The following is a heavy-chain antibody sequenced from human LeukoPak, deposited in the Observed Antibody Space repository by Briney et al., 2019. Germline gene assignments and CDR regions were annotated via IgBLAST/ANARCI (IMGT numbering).Heavy chain of an antibody. V-gene: IGHV4-59*01. CDR2: IHYSGIT. Sequence: SETLSLTCTVSGGSISSYYWSWIRQPPGKGLEWIGHIHYSGITNYKSSLKNRVTLSVDTSKNQFSLKLSSVTAADTAVYYCARLTGYSSESWFDPWGQGTLVTVSS. CDR1: GGSISSYY. CDR3: ARLTGYSSESWFDP. D-gene: IGHD3-9*01. J-gene: IGHJ5*02.